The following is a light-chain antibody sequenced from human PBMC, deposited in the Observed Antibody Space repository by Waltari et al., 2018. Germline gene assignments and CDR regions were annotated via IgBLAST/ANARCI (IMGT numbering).Light chain of an antibody. CDR2: KAS. CDR1: QGISSW. CDR3: QQYNRYSWT. Sequence: TCLASQGISSWLAWYQQKPGRAPKRLIYKASTLESGVPSRFSGSGSGTEFTLTISSLQPDDFATYYCQQYNRYSWTFGQGTKVEI. V-gene: IGKV1-5*03. J-gene: IGKJ1*01.